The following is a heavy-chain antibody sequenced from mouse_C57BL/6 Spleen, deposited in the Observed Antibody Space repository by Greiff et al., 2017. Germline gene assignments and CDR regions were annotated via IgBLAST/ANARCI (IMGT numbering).Heavy chain of an antibody. CDR3: ARRTATTVYWYFDV. CDR2: IYPGDGDT. D-gene: IGHD4-1*01. Sequence: VKLVESGPELVKPGASVKISCKASGYAFSSSWMNWVKQRPGKGLEWIGRIYPGDGDTNYNGKFKGKATLTADKSSSTAYMQLSSLTSEDSAVYFGARRTATTVYWYFDVWGTGTTVTVSS. CDR1: GYAFSSSW. V-gene: IGHV1-82*01. J-gene: IGHJ1*03.